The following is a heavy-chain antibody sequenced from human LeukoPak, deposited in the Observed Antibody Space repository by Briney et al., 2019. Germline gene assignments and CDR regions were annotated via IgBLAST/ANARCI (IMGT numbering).Heavy chain of an antibody. D-gene: IGHD2-15*01. V-gene: IGHV1-24*01. CDR2: FDPEDGET. CDR1: GYTFTSYY. J-gene: IGHJ3*02. Sequence: ASVTVSCKASGYTFTSYYMHWVRQAPGKGLEWMGGFDPEDGETIYAQKFQGRVTMTEDTSTDTAYMELSSLRSEDTAVYYCATALIIVVVVAATSGGAFDIWGQGTMVTVSS. CDR3: ATALIIVVVVAATSGGAFDI.